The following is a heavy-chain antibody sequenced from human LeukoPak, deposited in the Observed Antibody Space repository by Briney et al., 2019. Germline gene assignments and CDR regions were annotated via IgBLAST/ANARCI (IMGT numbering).Heavy chain of an antibody. CDR3: ARIGFFYYYMDV. V-gene: IGHV4-59*01. J-gene: IGHJ6*03. CDR2: IYYSGST. CDR1: GGSISSYY. D-gene: IGHD2-21*01. Sequence: SETLSLTCTVSGGSISSYYWSWIRQPPGKGLEWIGYIYYSGSTNYSPSLKSRVTISEDTSKNQFSLKLSSVTAADTAVYYCARIGFFYYYMDVWGKGTTVTVSS.